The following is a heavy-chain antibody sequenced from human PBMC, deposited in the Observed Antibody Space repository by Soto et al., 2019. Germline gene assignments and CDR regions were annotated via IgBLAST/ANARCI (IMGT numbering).Heavy chain of an antibody. J-gene: IGHJ6*02. D-gene: IGHD3-9*01. V-gene: IGHV3-30*18. CDR1: GFTFSSYG. CDR2: ISYDGSNK. Sequence: LRLSCAASGFTFSSYGMHWVRQAPGKGLEWVAVISYDGSNKYYADSVKGRFTISRDNSKNTLYLQMNSLRAEDTAVYYCAKVDRAAYYYYGMDVWGQGTTVTVSS. CDR3: AKVDRAAYYYYGMDV.